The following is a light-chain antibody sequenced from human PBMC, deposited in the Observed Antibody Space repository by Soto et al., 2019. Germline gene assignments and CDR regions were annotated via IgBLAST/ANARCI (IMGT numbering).Light chain of an antibody. CDR1: QSISSN. J-gene: IGKJ2*01. CDR2: VAS. V-gene: IGKV1-39*01. Sequence: DIQMTQSPSSLSASVGDRVTITCRASQSISSNLNWYQQKPGEAPKLLIYVASSLQSGVPSRFSGSESGTDYTLTISSLQPDDFATDYCQQSYSTPFTFGQGTKLEIK. CDR3: QQSYSTPFT.